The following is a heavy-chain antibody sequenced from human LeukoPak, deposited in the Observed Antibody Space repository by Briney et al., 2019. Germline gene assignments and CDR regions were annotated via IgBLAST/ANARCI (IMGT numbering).Heavy chain of an antibody. J-gene: IGHJ4*02. D-gene: IGHD3-22*01. CDR2: ISGSGDST. Sequence: GGSLRLSCAASGFTFSSYAMSWVRQAPGKGLEWVSAISGSGDSTYYGDSVKGRFTISRDNAKNSLYLQVNSLRAEDTAVYYCARGAYYYEDWGQGTLVTVSS. V-gene: IGHV3-23*01. CDR1: GFTFSSYA. CDR3: ARGAYYYED.